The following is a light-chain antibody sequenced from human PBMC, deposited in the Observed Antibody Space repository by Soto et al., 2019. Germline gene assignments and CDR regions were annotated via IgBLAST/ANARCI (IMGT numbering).Light chain of an antibody. V-gene: IGKV3-15*01. J-gene: IGKJ2*01. CDR1: QSVSSK. CDR3: QHYNNWPHT. CDR2: GVS. Sequence: EIVMTQSPATLSVSPGERATLSCRASQSVSSKLAWFQQKPGHAPSLLIYGVSTRATGVPVRFSGSGSGTEFTLTINSLQSEDFAVYYCQHYNNWPHTFGQGTKLEIK.